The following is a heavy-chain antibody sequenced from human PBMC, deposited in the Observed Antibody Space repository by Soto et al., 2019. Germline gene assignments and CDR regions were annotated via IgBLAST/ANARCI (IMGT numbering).Heavy chain of an antibody. V-gene: IGHV1-69*01. CDR3: AREYYYEISGYYSLDY. D-gene: IGHD3-22*01. CDR1: GGTFSSYA. J-gene: IGHJ4*02. CDR2: IIPIFGTA. Sequence: QVQLVQSGAEVKKPGSSVKVSCKASGGTFSSYAISWVRRAPGQGLEWMGGIIPIFGTANYAQKFQGRVTITADESTSTAYMELSSLRSEDTAVYYCAREYYYEISGYYSLDYWGQGTLVTVSS.